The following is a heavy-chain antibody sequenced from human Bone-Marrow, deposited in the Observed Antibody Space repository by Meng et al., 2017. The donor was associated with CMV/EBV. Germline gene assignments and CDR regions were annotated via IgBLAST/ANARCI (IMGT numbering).Heavy chain of an antibody. J-gene: IGHJ4*02. CDR3: ASWGPIQGLDY. V-gene: IGHV4-39*07. CDR1: GGSISSGDYY. Sequence: SETLSLTCTVSGGSISSGDYYWSWIRQPPGKGLEWIGEINHSGSTNYNPSLKSRVTISVDTSKNQFSLKLSSVTAADTAVYYCASWGPIQGLDYWGQGTLVTVSS. CDR2: INHSGST. D-gene: IGHD3-16*01.